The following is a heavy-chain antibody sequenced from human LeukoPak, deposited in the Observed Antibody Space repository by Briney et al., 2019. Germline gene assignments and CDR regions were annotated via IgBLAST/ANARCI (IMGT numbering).Heavy chain of an antibody. CDR1: GGSISSHY. V-gene: IGHV4-59*11. Sequence: SETLSLTCTVSGGSISSHYWSWIRQPPGKGLEWSGYIYYSGSTNYNPSLKSRVTISVDTSKNQFSLKLSSVTAADTAVYYCARGGNWGGSLGGFDYWGQGTLVTVSS. D-gene: IGHD7-27*01. CDR3: ARGGNWGGSLGGFDY. J-gene: IGHJ4*02. CDR2: IYYSGST.